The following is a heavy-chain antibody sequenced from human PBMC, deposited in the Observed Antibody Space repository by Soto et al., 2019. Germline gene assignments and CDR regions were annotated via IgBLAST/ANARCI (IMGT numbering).Heavy chain of an antibody. CDR1: GFTFSDYY. J-gene: IGHJ6*02. Sequence: GGSLRLSCAASGFTFSDYYMSWIRQAPGKGLEWVSYISSSGSTIYYADSVKGRFTISRDNAKNSLYLQMNSLRAEDTAVYYCARVSYGSGSYYYGMDVWGQGTTVTVSS. CDR3: ARVSYGSGSYYYGMDV. CDR2: ISSSGSTI. D-gene: IGHD3-10*01. V-gene: IGHV3-11*01.